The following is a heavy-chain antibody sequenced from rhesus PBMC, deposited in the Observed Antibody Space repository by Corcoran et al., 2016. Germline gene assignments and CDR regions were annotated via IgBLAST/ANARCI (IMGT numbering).Heavy chain of an antibody. D-gene: IGHD6-25*01. Sequence: EVQLVESGGGLVQPGGSLRLSCAASGFTFSSYWMYWVRQAPGQGLGWVSRIGSDGSSTSYADSLKGRVTISRENAKNSLYLQMNSLRAEETAVYYGAAAIAAAGTGIDYWGQGVLVTVPS. CDR3: AAAIAAAGTGIDY. V-gene: IGHV3-119*01. CDR1: GFTFSSYW. J-gene: IGHJ4*01. CDR2: IGSDGSST.